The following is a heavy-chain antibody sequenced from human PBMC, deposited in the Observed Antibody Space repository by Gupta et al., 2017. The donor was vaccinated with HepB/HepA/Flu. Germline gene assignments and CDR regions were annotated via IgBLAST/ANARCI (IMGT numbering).Heavy chain of an antibody. V-gene: IGHV3-48*02. CDR3: ARALVPAAMILNWFDP. Sequence: EVQLVESGGGLVQPGGSLRLSCAASGFTFSSYSMNWVRQAPGKGLEWVSYISSSSSTIYYADSVKGRFTISRDNAKNSLYLQMNSLRDEDTAVYYCARALVPAAMILNWFDPWGQGTLVTVSS. CDR2: ISSSSSTI. CDR1: GFTFSSYS. D-gene: IGHD2-2*01. J-gene: IGHJ5*02.